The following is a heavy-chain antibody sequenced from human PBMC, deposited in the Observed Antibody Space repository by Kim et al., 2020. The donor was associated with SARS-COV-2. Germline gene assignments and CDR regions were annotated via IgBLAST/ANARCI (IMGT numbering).Heavy chain of an antibody. Sequence: NYAQKLKGRVTMTTDTSTSTAYMELRSLRSDDTAVYYCGVGATPGGGFDYWGQGTLVTVSS. V-gene: IGHV1-18*01. J-gene: IGHJ4*02. D-gene: IGHD1-26*01. CDR3: GVGATPGGGFDY.